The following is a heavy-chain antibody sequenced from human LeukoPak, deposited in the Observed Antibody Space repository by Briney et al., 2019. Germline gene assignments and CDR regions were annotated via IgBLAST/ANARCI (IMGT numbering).Heavy chain of an antibody. V-gene: IGHV3-23*01. CDR2: ISGSGGST. J-gene: IGHJ4*02. CDR3: GGSGSYYRLDY. CDR1: GFTFSTYV. Sequence: GGSLRLSCAASGFTFSTYVMTWVRQAPGKGLEWVSTISGSGGSTYNADSVKGRFTLSRDNSKNTLYLQMNSLRAEDTAVYYCGGSGSYYRLDYWGQGTLVTVSS. D-gene: IGHD3-10*01.